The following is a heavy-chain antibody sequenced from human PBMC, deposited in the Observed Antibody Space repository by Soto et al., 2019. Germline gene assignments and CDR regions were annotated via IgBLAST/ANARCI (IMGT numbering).Heavy chain of an antibody. Sequence: QVQLVQSGAEVKKPGASVKVSCTASGYTFTSYGISWVRQAPGQGLEWMGWISAYNGNTNYAQKLQGRVTMTTDTSTSTAYMELRSLRSDDTAVDYCARDESTVTTAYYGMDVWGQGTTVTVSS. CDR1: GYTFTSYG. CDR3: ARDESTVTTAYYGMDV. CDR2: ISAYNGNT. D-gene: IGHD4-4*01. V-gene: IGHV1-18*01. J-gene: IGHJ6*02.